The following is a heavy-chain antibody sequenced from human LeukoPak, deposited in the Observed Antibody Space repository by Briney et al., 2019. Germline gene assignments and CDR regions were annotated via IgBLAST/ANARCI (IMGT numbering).Heavy chain of an antibody. CDR2: VFQLQTVRS. CDR3: ARVLHAPKFIDS. CDR1: GSSITSTYY. Sequence: SEALSLTCTVSGSSITSTYYWAWFRQPPGKGLEWIATVFQLQTVRSFYNKSLESRVTMSLDTSQNQFSLNLTSVTAADTALYFCARVLHAPKFIDSWGQGTLVTVSS. J-gene: IGHJ4*02. V-gene: IGHV4-38-2*02. D-gene: IGHD2-8*01.